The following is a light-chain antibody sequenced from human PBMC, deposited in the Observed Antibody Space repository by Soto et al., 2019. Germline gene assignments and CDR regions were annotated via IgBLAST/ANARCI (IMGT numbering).Light chain of an antibody. V-gene: IGLV4-69*01. CDR2: LNSDGSH. J-gene: IGLJ2*01. CDR1: SGHSTYA. CDR3: QTWGTGIVV. Sequence: QPVLTQSPSASASLGASVKLTCTLRSGHSTYAIAWHQQQPEKGPRYLMKLNSDGSHNKGDGIPDRFSGSSSGAERYLNISSLQSEDEADYYCQTWGTGIVVFGGGTKLTVL.